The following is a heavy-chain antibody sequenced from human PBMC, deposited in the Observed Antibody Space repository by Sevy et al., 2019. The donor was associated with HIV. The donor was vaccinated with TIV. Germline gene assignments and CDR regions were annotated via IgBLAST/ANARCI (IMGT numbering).Heavy chain of an antibody. D-gene: IGHD3-3*01. V-gene: IGHV4-30-4*01. CDR1: GGSISSGDYY. Sequence: SETLSLTCTCSGGSISSGDYYWSWIRQPPGKGLEWIGYIYYSGSTYYNSSLKSRLTISVDTSKNQFSLRLNSVTAADTAVYYCARVRRGERVYYFDYWGQGTLVTVSS. CDR3: ARVRRGERVYYFDY. CDR2: IYYSGST. J-gene: IGHJ4*02.